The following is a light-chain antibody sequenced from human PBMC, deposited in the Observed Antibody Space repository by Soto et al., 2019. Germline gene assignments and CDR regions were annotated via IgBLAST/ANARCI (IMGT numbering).Light chain of an antibody. CDR1: QSVSSSY. V-gene: IGKV3-20*01. Sequence: EIGWTQSPGTLSLAPGERATVSCMARQSVSSSYLAWYQQNPGQAPRLLIYGASSRATGIPDRFSGSGSGTDFTLTISRLEPEDFAVYFCQHYGNSLPFTFGQGTKVEIK. CDR2: GAS. J-gene: IGKJ2*01. CDR3: QHYGNSLPFT.